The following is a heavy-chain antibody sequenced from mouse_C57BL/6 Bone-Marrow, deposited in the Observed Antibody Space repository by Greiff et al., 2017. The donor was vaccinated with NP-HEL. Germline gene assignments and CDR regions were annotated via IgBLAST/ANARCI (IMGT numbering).Heavy chain of an antibody. CDR2: SRNKANDYTT. Sequence: EVHLVESGGGLVQSGRSLRLSCATSGFTFSDFYMEWVRQAPGKGLEWIAASRNKANDYTTEYSASVKGRFIVSRDTSQSILYLQMNALRAEDTAIYYCARDAYYDYDGRFAYWGQGTLVTVSA. D-gene: IGHD2-4*01. J-gene: IGHJ3*01. CDR1: GFTFSDFY. CDR3: ARDAYYDYDGRFAY. V-gene: IGHV7-1*01.